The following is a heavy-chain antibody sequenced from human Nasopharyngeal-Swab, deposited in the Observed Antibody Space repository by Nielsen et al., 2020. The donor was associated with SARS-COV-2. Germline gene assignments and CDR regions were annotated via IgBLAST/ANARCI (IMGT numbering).Heavy chain of an antibody. Sequence: GSLRLSCTVSGAFISGHHWSWIRQPPGKGLEWIGYVSYSGITNYNPSLNSRVTISADSSKNQFSLELGSVTAADTAVYYCAREEYYYDSSGNYYRAFDNWGQGTLVSVSP. J-gene: IGHJ4*02. CDR1: GAFISGHH. CDR3: AREEYYYDSSGNYYRAFDN. V-gene: IGHV4-59*11. D-gene: IGHD3-22*01. CDR2: VSYSGIT.